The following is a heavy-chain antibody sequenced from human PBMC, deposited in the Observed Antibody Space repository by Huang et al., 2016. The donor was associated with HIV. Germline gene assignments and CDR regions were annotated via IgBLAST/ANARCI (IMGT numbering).Heavy chain of an antibody. J-gene: IGHJ4*02. CDR1: GYGFSSYW. CDR2: IYPRDSET. V-gene: IGHV5-51*01. CDR3: ARQVDGFRSHFDF. Sequence: EVLLVQSGAELKEPGESLKISCKASGYGFSSYWIGWVRQKPGKGLEWMGLIYPRDSETKYVPSVDGQVTISADKSTRTAYLQWESLKAPDTAIYFCARQVDGFRSHFDFWGQGTLVSVSS. D-gene: IGHD5-18*01.